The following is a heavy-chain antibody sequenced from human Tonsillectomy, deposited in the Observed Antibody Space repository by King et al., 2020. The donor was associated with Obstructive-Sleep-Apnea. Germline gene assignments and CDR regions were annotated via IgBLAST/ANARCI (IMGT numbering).Heavy chain of an antibody. Sequence: QLVQSGGGLVQPGRSLRLSCAASGFNFDEYAMHWVRQAPGKGLEWVSGISWNSGRIGYADSVKGRFTISRDNAKNSLYLQMNSLRVVDTAFYYCAKDKAANYFYGMDVWGQGTTVTVSS. CDR1: GFNFDEYA. V-gene: IGHV3-9*01. CDR3: AKDKAANYFYGMDV. CDR2: ISWNSGRI. J-gene: IGHJ6*02. D-gene: IGHD2-15*01.